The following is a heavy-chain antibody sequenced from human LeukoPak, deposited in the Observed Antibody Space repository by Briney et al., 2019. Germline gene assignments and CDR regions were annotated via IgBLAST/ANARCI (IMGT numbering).Heavy chain of an antibody. CDR1: GFTFSSYA. V-gene: IGHV3-30-3*01. D-gene: IGHD5-24*01. CDR2: ISYDGSNK. Sequence: AGGSLRLSCAASGFTFSSYAMHWVRQAPGKGREWVAVISYDGSNKYYADSVKGRFTISRDNSKNTLYLQMNSLRAEDTAVYYCARDRLEEMAKDRLYWYFDLWGRGTLVTVSS. J-gene: IGHJ2*01. CDR3: ARDRLEEMAKDRLYWYFDL.